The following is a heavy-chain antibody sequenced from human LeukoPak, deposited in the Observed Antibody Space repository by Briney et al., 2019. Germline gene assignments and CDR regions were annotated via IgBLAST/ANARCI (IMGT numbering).Heavy chain of an antibody. J-gene: IGHJ3*02. CDR1: GYSFTSYW. Sequence: GESLKISCQGSGYSFTSYWIGWVRQMPGKGLEWMGIIYPGDSDTRYSPSFQGQVTISADKSISTAYLQWSSLKASDTAMYYCARKRGSTGRLTNAFDIWGQGTMVTVSS. CDR3: ARKRGSTGRLTNAFDI. D-gene: IGHD3-9*01. CDR2: IYPGDSDT. V-gene: IGHV5-51*01.